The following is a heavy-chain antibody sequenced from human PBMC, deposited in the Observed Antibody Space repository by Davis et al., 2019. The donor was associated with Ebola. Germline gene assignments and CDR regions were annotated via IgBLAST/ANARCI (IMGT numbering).Heavy chain of an antibody. CDR1: GFTFSSYW. CDR2: IKQDGSEK. V-gene: IGHV3-7*01. Sequence: PGGSLRLSCAASGFTFSSYWMSWVRQAPGKGLEWVANIKQDGSEKYYVDSVKGRFTISRDNAKNSLYLQMNSLRAEDTAVYYCARAGQLGSYYVIPGYYYGMDVWGQGTTVTVSS. D-gene: IGHD1-26*01. J-gene: IGHJ6*02. CDR3: ARAGQLGSYYVIPGYYYGMDV.